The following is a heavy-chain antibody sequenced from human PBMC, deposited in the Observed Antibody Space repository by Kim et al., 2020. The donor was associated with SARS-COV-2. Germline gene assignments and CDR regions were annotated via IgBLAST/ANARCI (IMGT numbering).Heavy chain of an antibody. J-gene: IGHJ3*02. CDR3: AREVYYYGSGSFAFDI. CDR2: IYYSGST. Sequence: SETLSLTCTVSGGSISSYYWSWIRQPPGKGLEWIGYIYYSGSTNYNPSLKSRVTISVDTSKNQFSLKLSSVTAADTAVYYCAREVYYYGSGSFAFDIWGQGTMVTVSS. D-gene: IGHD3-10*01. V-gene: IGHV4-59*01. CDR1: GGSISSYY.